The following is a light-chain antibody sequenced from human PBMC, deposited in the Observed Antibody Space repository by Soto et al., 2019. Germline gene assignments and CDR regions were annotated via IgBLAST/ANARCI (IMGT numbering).Light chain of an antibody. CDR3: SSHAGSKRV. V-gene: IGLV2-8*01. CDR1: SSDVGGYNY. J-gene: IGLJ1*01. Sequence: SALTQPHSASGSPGQSVTISCTGTSSDVGGYNYVSWYQQHPGKAPKLMIYEVNKRPSGVPDRFSGSKSGNTASLTVSGLQAEDEGDYYCSSHAGSKRVFGTGTKLTVL. CDR2: EVN.